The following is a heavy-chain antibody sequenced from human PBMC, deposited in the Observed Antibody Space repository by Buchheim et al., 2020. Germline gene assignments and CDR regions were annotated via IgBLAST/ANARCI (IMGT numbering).Heavy chain of an antibody. CDR3: ARGGPEVADSSSWYRRAYYYYYMDV. D-gene: IGHD6-13*01. J-gene: IGHJ6*03. CDR2: ISSSCSTI. V-gene: IGHV3-11*01. CDR1: GFTFSDYY. Sequence: QVQLVESGGGLVKPGGSLRLSCAASGFTFSDYYMSWIRQAPGKGLEWVSYISSSCSTIYYADSVKGRFTLSRDNAQNSLYLQMNSLRAEDTAVYYCARGGPEVADSSSWYRRAYYYYYMDVWGKGTT.